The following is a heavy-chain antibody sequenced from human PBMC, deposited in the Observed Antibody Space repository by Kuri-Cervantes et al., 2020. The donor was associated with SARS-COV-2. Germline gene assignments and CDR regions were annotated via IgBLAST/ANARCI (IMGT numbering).Heavy chain of an antibody. V-gene: IGHV1-18*01. CDR2: FSVYNGNT. D-gene: IGHD3-9*01. CDR1: GYTFTSYD. Sequence: ASVKVSCKASGYTFTSYDINWVRQAPGQGLEWVGWFSVYNGNTNYGQNVKGRITMTTDTSTSTAYMELRSLRSDDTAVYYCARGGTYYDILSGQKNWFDPWGQGTLVTVSS. J-gene: IGHJ5*02. CDR3: ARGGTYYDILSGQKNWFDP.